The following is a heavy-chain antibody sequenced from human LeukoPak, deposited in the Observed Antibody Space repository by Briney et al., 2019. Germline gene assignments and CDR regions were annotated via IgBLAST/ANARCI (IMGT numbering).Heavy chain of an antibody. CDR3: AKGILEGPLRLDY. D-gene: IGHD1-1*01. Sequence: GGSLRLSCAASGFTFSSYAMSWARQAPGKGLEWVSAISGSGGSTYYADSVKGRFTISRDNSKNTLYLQMNSLRAEDTAVYYCAKGILEGPLRLDYWGQGTLVTVSS. J-gene: IGHJ4*02. V-gene: IGHV3-23*01. CDR1: GFTFSSYA. CDR2: ISGSGGST.